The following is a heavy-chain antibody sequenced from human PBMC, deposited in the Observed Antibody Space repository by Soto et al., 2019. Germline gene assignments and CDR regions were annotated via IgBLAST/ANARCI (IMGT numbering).Heavy chain of an antibody. CDR2: IYPGDSDT. CDR3: ARGGYYYDSSGPDAFDI. D-gene: IGHD3-22*01. CDR1: GYSFTSYW. J-gene: IGHJ3*02. Sequence: ESLKISCKGSGYSFTSYWIGWVRQMPGKGLEWMGIIYPGDSDTRYSPSFQGQVTISADKSISTAYLQWSSLKASDTAMYYCARGGYYYDSSGPDAFDIWGQGTMVTVSS. V-gene: IGHV5-51*01.